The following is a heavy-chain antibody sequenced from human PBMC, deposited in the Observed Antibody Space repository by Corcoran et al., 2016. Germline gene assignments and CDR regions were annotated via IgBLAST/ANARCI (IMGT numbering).Heavy chain of an antibody. CDR1: GGSISSSSYY. J-gene: IGHJ4*02. CDR3: ARDLRLGEDFDD. D-gene: IGHD3-16*01. Sequence: QLQLQESGPGLVKPSETLSLTCTVSGGSISSSSYYWGWIRQPPGKGLEWIGSSYYSGSTYYNPSLQSRVTISVDTSKNQFSLKLSSVTAAATAGYEWARDLRLGEDFDDWGQGTLVTVSS. CDR2: SYYSGST. V-gene: IGHV4-39*07.